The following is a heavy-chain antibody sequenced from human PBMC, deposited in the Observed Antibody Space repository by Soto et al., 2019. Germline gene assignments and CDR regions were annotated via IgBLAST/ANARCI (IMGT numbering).Heavy chain of an antibody. V-gene: IGHV3-21*01. J-gene: IGHJ6*02. CDR2: ISSSSSYI. CDR1: GFTFSSYS. CDR3: ASRYYGSGSYYIPNTYYYGMDV. Sequence: GGSLRLSCAASGFTFSSYSMNWVRQAPGKGLEWVSSISSSSSYIYYADSVKGRFTISRDNAKNSLYLQMNSLRAEDTAVYYCASRYYGSGSYYIPNTYYYGMDVWGQGTTVTVSS. D-gene: IGHD3-10*01.